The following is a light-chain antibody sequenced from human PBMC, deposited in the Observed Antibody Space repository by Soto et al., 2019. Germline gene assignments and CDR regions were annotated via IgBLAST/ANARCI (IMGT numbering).Light chain of an antibody. Sequence: DIQLTQSPSFLSSSVGDRVTITCRASQGINSYLAWYQQKPGKAPKLLLYTASTLQSGVPSRFSGSGSGTEFTLTISSLQPEDFATYYCQQLNGYPSGLAFGGGTKVEIQ. V-gene: IGKV1-9*01. J-gene: IGKJ4*01. CDR2: TAS. CDR3: QQLNGYPSGLA. CDR1: QGINSY.